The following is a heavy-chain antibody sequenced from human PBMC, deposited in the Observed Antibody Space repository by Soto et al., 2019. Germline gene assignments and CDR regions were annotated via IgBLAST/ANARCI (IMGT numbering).Heavy chain of an antibody. CDR3: AFLPEYEILTGYYTHLSDYGMDG. D-gene: IGHD3-9*01. V-gene: IGHV3-21*01. J-gene: IGHJ6*02. CDR2: ISSSSSYI. CDR1: GFTFSSYS. Sequence: EVQLVESGGGLVKPGGSLRLSCAASGFTFSSYSMNWVRQAPGKGLEWVSSISSSSSYIYYADSVKGRITISRDNAKNXLHLXMXCPRAGDTAVYYWAFLPEYEILTGYYTHLSDYGMDGWGQGTTVTVSS.